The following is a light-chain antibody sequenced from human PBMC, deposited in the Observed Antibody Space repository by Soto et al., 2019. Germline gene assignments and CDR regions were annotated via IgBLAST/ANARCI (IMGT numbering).Light chain of an antibody. CDR2: NNN. Sequence: QSVLTQPPSASGTPGQRVTISCSGSSSNIGSHVVYWYQQLAGTAPKLLMYNNNQRPSAVPDRFSGSKSGTSASLAISGLQSEDEADYYCAVWDDSLDGWVFGGGTKVTVL. CDR3: AVWDDSLDGWV. CDR1: SSNIGSHV. J-gene: IGLJ3*02. V-gene: IGLV1-44*01.